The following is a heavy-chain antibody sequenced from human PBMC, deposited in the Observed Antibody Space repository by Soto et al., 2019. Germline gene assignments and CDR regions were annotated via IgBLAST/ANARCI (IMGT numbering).Heavy chain of an antibody. D-gene: IGHD4-17*01. V-gene: IGHV1-69*12. CDR3: AIKYGDVSWKSPSDY. CDR2: IIPIFGTA. Sequence: QVQLVQSGAEVKKPGSSVKVSCKASGGTFSSYAISWVRQAPGQGLEWLGGIIPIFGTANYAQKFQGRVTITADESTSKGYNEPSSRRSEGRAVYYCAIKYGDVSWKSPSDYLGQGTLVTVSS. J-gene: IGHJ4*02. CDR1: GGTFSSYA.